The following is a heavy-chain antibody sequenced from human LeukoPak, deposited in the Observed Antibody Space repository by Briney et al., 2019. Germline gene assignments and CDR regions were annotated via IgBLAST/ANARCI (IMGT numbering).Heavy chain of an antibody. CDR2: IYPRDGST. Sequence: GASVKVSCKASGYTFTSYYMHWVRRAPGQGLEWMGMIYPRDGSTSYAQKFQGRVTVTRDTSTSTVHMELSGLRSEDTAVYYCARDQEAFDYWGRGTLVTVSS. CDR3: ARDQEAFDY. CDR1: GYTFTSYY. J-gene: IGHJ4*02. V-gene: IGHV1-46*01.